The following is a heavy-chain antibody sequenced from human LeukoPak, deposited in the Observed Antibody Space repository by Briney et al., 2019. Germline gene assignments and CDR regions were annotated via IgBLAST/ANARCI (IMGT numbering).Heavy chain of an antibody. J-gene: IGHJ5*02. V-gene: IGHV4-38-2*01. CDR1: GYSISSGYY. Sequence: SETLSLTCADSGYSISSGYYWGWIRQPPGKGLEWIGSIYHSGSTYYNPSLKSRVTISVDTSKNQFSLKLSSVTAADTAVYYCARLLETGDNWFDPWGQGTLVTVSS. D-gene: IGHD7-27*01. CDR2: IYHSGST. CDR3: ARLLETGDNWFDP.